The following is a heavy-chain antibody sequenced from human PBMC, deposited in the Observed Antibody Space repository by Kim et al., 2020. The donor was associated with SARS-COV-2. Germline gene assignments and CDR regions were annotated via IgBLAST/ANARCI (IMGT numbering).Heavy chain of an antibody. D-gene: IGHD6-19*01. V-gene: IGHV4-59*08. J-gene: IGHJ6*02. Sequence: SETLSLTCTVSGGSISTYYWSWIRQPPGKGLEWIGYIYYSGSTNYNPSLKSRVTISVDTSKNQFSLKLSSVTAADTAVYYCARLVAVARSMDVWGQGTPVTVSS. CDR1: GGSISTYY. CDR2: IYYSGST. CDR3: ARLVAVARSMDV.